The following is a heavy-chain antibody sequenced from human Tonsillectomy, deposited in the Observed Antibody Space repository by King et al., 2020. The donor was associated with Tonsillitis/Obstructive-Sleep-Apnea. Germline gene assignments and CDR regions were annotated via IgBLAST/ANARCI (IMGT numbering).Heavy chain of an antibody. CDR1: GFTFDDYT. D-gene: IGHD3-3*01. Sequence: VQLVESGGVVVQPGGSLRLSCAASGFTFDDYTMHWVRQAPGEGLEWVSRISWDGGSTYYADSVKGRFTISRDNSKNSLYLQMNSLRTEDTALYHCAKDMYPQYDFWSGYINDYWGQGTLVTVSS. CDR3: AKDMYPQYDFWSGYINDY. J-gene: IGHJ4*02. CDR2: ISWDGGST. V-gene: IGHV3-43*01.